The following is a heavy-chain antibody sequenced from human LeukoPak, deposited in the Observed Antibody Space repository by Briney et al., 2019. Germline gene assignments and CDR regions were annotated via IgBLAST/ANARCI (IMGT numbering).Heavy chain of an antibody. Sequence: PSETLSLTCAVYGGSFSGYYWSWIRQPPGKGLEWIGEINHSGSTNYNPSLKSRLTISLDTSKNQFSLKLSSVTAADTAVYFCARSHYGSTSTNYYMDVWGKGTTVTVSS. CDR2: INHSGST. CDR1: GGSFSGYY. CDR3: ARSHYGSTSTNYYMDV. D-gene: IGHD2-2*01. V-gene: IGHV4-34*01. J-gene: IGHJ6*03.